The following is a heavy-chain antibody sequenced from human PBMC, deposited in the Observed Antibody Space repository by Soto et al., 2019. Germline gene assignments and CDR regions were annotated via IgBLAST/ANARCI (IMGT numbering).Heavy chain of an antibody. J-gene: IGHJ4*02. CDR2: IIPILGIA. D-gene: IGHD1-26*01. CDR3: ARVRGGIYFFDY. Sequence: QVQLVQSGAEVKKPGSSVKVSCKASGGTFSSYTISWVRQAPGQGLEWMGRIIPILGIANYAQKFQGRVTITADKSTSTAYMELSSLRSEDTAVYYCARVRGGIYFFDYWGQGTLVTVSS. CDR1: GGTFSSYT. V-gene: IGHV1-69*02.